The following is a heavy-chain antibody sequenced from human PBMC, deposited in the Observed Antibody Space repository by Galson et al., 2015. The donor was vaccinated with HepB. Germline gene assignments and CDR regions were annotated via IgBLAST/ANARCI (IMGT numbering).Heavy chain of an antibody. Sequence: SLRLSCAASGFTFSNYDMNWVRQAPGKGLEWVSGISATVGNTYYADSVKGRFTISRDNSKNTVYLQMNSLRAEDTAIYYCVKSGASDCGFDFWGQGTLVTVSS. V-gene: IGHV3-23*01. CDR1: GFTFSNYD. J-gene: IGHJ4*02. CDR2: ISATVGNT. CDR3: VKSGASDCGFDF. D-gene: IGHD2-21*01.